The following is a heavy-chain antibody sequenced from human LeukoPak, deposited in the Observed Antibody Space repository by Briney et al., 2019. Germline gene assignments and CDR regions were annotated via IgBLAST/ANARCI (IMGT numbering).Heavy chain of an antibody. CDR1: GGSISRHY. J-gene: IGHJ4*02. D-gene: IGHD1-26*01. CDR3: ASLGGTYDY. V-gene: IGHV4-59*08. CDR2: VFYSGST. Sequence: SETLSLTCTVSGGSISRHYWSWIRQPPGKGLEWIGYVFYSGSTNYIPSLKSRVTISVDTSKNQFSLKLSSVTAADTAVYYCASLGGTYDYWGQGTLVTVSS.